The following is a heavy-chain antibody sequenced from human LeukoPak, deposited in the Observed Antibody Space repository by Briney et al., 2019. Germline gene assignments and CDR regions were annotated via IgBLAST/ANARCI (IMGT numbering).Heavy chain of an antibody. J-gene: IGHJ4*02. CDR2: IYNSGST. CDR1: GGSISSYY. V-gene: IGHV4-59*08. D-gene: IGHD6-13*01. Sequence: SETLSLTCTVSGGSISSYYWSWIRQPPGKGLEWIGYIYNSGSTNYNPSLKSRVTISVDTSKNQFSLKLRSVTAADTAVYYCARHLASAGTGFDYWGQGTLVTVSS. CDR3: ARHLASAGTGFDY.